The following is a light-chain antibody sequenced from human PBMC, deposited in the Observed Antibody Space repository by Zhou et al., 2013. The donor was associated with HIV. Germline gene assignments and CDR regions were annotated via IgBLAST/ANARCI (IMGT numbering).Light chain of an antibody. V-gene: IGKV1-12*01. CDR3: QHYHQSPFT. J-gene: IGKJ3*01. CDR1: QGIGSW. CDR2: AAS. Sequence: DIQMTQSPSSVSASVGDRVTISCRASQGIGSWLAWFQQKPGKAPKLLISAASTLEPGVPSRFSGSGSGTDFSLTLNCLQSEDFATYYCQHYHQSPFTFGPGTRVDL.